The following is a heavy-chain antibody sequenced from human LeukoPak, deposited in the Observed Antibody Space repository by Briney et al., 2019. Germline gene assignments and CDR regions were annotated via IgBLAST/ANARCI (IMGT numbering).Heavy chain of an antibody. CDR2: IYYSGST. CDR3: ARHPMATNPNVFDI. J-gene: IGHJ3*02. CDR1: GGSFSGYY. D-gene: IGHD5-24*01. Sequence: SETLSLTCAVYGGSFSGYYWGWIRQPPGKGLEWIGSIYYSGSTYYNPSLKSRVTISVDTSKNQFSLKLSSVTAADTAVYYCARHPMATNPNVFDIWGQGTMVTVSS. V-gene: IGHV4-39*01.